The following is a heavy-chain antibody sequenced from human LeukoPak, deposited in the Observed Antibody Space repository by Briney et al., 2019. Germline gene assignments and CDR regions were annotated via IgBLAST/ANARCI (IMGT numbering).Heavy chain of an antibody. V-gene: IGHV3-48*01. Sequence: PGGSLRLSCAASGFTFSSHSMNWVRQAPGKGLEWVSYISSSSSTIYYADSVKGRFTISRDNAKNSLYLQMNSLRAEDTAVYYCAKALIVVVPAAPDYWGQGTLVTVSS. J-gene: IGHJ4*02. CDR2: ISSSSSTI. D-gene: IGHD2-2*01. CDR1: GFTFSSHS. CDR3: AKALIVVVPAAPDY.